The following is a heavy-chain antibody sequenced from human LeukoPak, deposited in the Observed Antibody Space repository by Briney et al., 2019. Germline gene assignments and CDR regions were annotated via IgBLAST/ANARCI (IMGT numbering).Heavy chain of an antibody. CDR1: GFSFDAYA. Sequence: GRSLRLSCAASGFSFDAYAMGWVRQTPGEGLELVSGISWHGDYIEYADSVKGRFTISRNHAKNTLYLQMNSLRAEDMAFYYCAKDSRGGSSGLLGVFDSWGQGTLVTVSS. D-gene: IGHD6-19*01. CDR3: AKDSRGGSSGLLGVFDS. J-gene: IGHJ4*02. CDR2: ISWHGDYI. V-gene: IGHV3-9*03.